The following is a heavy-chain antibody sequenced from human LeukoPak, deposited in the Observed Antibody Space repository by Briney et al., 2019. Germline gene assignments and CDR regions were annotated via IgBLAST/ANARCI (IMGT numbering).Heavy chain of an antibody. Sequence: PGGSLRLSCAASGFTFSSYGMSWVRQAPGKGLEWVSAISATGGTTYYADSVKGRFTISRDNSKNTLYLQMNSLRAEDTAIYYCAKNGDRGAYCSGGSRYPYYYYYIDVWGKGTTVTISS. CDR1: GFTFSSYG. CDR2: ISATGGTT. D-gene: IGHD2-15*01. CDR3: AKNGDRGAYCSGGSRYPYYYYYIDV. V-gene: IGHV3-23*01. J-gene: IGHJ6*03.